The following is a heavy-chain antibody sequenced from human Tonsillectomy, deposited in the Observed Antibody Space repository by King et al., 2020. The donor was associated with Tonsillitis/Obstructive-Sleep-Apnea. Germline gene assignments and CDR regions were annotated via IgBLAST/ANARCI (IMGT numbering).Heavy chain of an antibody. V-gene: IGHV4-34*01. CDR1: GGSFSGYF. J-gene: IGHJ3*02. CDR2: ITHSGST. CDR3: ARETDGFDI. Sequence: VQLQQWGAGLLKPSETLSLTCGVYGGSFSGYFWTWIRQPPGKGLEWIGEITHSGSTNYNPSLKSRVTISVDTSQNQLSLRLSSVTAADTAVYYCARETDGFDIWAQGTMVTVSS.